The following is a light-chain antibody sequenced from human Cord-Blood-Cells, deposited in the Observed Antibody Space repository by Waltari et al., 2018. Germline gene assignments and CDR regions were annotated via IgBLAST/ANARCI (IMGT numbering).Light chain of an antibody. Sequence: SYELTQPPSVSVSPGQTARITCSGDALPKKYAYWYQKKSGQAPVLVIYEDSKRPSGIPERFSGSISGTMATLTISGAQVEDEADYYCYSTDSSGNHWVFGGGTKLTVL. J-gene: IGLJ3*02. V-gene: IGLV3-10*01. CDR2: EDS. CDR3: YSTDSSGNHWV. CDR1: ALPKKY.